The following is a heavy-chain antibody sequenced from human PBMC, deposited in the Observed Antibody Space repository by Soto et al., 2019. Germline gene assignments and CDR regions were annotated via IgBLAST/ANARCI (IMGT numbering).Heavy chain of an antibody. D-gene: IGHD4-17*01. V-gene: IGHV4-4*07. CDR2: VYATGTS. Sequence: WETLSLTCSVSGGSMSKFYWSWIRKTAGKGLEWMGRVYATGTSDYNPSLRSRIAMSVDISKKTFSLRLRSVTAADTGVYYCVRDGSKTLRDCFDPWGQGILVTVSS. J-gene: IGHJ5*02. CDR3: VRDGSKTLRDCFDP. CDR1: GGSMSKFY.